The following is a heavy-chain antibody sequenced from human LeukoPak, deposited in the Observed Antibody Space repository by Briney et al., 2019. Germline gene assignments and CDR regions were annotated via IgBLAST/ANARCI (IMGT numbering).Heavy chain of an antibody. D-gene: IGHD4-17*01. CDR2: ISSSGSTI. V-gene: IGHV3-48*01. Sequence: GGSLRLSCAVSGIIFSSYSMNWVRQAPGKGLEWVSYISSSGSTIYYADSVKGRFTISRDNSKNTLYLQMNSLRAEDTAVYYCAKVFRKDGDFHLFDYWGQGALVTVSS. CDR1: GIIFSSYS. CDR3: AKVFRKDGDFHLFDY. J-gene: IGHJ4*02.